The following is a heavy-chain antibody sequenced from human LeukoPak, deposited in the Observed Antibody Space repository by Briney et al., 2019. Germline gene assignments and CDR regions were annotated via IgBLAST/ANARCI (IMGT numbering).Heavy chain of an antibody. Sequence: ASVKVSCKASGYTFTGYYMHWVRQAPGQGLEWMRWINPNSGGTNYAQKFQGRVTMTRDTSISTAYVELSRLRSDDTAVYYCARDTVTTGYYYYYYMDVWGKGTTVTVSS. CDR1: GYTFTGYY. D-gene: IGHD4-11*01. V-gene: IGHV1-2*02. J-gene: IGHJ6*03. CDR2: INPNSGGT. CDR3: ARDTVTTGYYYYYYMDV.